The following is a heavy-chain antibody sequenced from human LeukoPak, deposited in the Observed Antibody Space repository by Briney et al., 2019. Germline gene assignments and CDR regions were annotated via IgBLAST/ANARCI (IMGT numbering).Heavy chain of an antibody. D-gene: IGHD3-10*01. CDR3: AKFGFSMVRGVPGY. CDR2: IYYSGST. CDR1: GGSISSYY. J-gene: IGHJ4*02. Sequence: PSETLSLTCTVSGGSISSYYWSWIRQPPGKGLEWIGYIYYSGSTNYNPSLKSRVTISVDTSKNQFSLKLSSVTAADTAVYYCAKFGFSMVRGVPGYFGQGTLVTVSS. V-gene: IGHV4-59*01.